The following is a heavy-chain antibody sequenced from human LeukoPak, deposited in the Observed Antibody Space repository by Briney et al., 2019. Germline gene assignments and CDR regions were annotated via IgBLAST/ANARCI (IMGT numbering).Heavy chain of an antibody. Sequence: GASVKVSCKASGCTFSSYAISWVRQAPGQGLEWMGGIIPIFGTANYAQKFQGRVTITTDESTSTAYMELSSLRSEDTAVYYCARADYGSGSPPYYYYYMDVWGKGTTVTVSS. V-gene: IGHV1-69*05. CDR3: ARADYGSGSPPYYYYYMDV. CDR1: GCTFSSYA. CDR2: IIPIFGTA. D-gene: IGHD3-10*01. J-gene: IGHJ6*03.